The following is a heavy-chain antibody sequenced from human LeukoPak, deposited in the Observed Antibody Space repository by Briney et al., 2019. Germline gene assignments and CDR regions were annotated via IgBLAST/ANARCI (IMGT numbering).Heavy chain of an antibody. D-gene: IGHD1-1*01. V-gene: IGHV3-11*01. J-gene: IGHJ4*02. CDR1: GFGFSDFY. Sequence: GGSLRLSCAVSGFGFSDFYMSWVRQAPGKGPEWLAYISSGGETIYYADSVRGRFSISRDNAKSSVYLQINSLRAGDTALYYRARNAPFRNDGWPLFDSWGQGTLVTVSS. CDR3: ARNAPFRNDGWPLFDS. CDR2: ISSGGETI.